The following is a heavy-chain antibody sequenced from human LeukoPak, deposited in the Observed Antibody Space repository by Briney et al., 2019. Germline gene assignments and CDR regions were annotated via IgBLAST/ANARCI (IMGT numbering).Heavy chain of an antibody. CDR3: AREFSNWNDVGPGNY. D-gene: IGHD1-20*01. CDR2: INPNSGGT. J-gene: IGHJ4*02. V-gene: IGHV1-2*06. CDR1: GYTFTGYY. Sequence: RASVKVSCKASGYTFTGYYMHWVRQAPGQGLECMGRINPNSGGTNYAQKFQGRVTRTRDTSISTAYMELSRLRSDDTAVYYCAREFSNWNDVGPGNYWGQGTLVTVSS.